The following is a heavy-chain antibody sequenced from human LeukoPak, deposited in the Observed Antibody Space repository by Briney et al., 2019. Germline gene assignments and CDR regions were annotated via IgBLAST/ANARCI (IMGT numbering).Heavy chain of an antibody. CDR2: INAGNGNT. V-gene: IGHV1-3*01. J-gene: IGHJ4*02. CDR1: GYSCTSNA. CDR3: ARGDPTKFLEWLFSFDY. Sequence: ASVKVSCKASGYSCTSNAMHWVRQAPGQRLEWMGWINAGNGNTKYSQKFQGRVTITRDTSASTAYMELSSLRSEDTAVYYCARGDPTKFLEWLFSFDYWGQGTLVTVSS. D-gene: IGHD3-3*01.